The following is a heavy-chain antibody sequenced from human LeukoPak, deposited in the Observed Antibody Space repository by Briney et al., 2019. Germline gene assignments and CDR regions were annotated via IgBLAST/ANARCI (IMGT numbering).Heavy chain of an antibody. CDR1: GFTFSDYY. V-gene: IGHV3-11*01. J-gene: IGHJ3*02. CDR3: PRGLGYCSGTSGYVCAFGI. CDR2: ISSSGSTI. Sequence: PGGSLRLSCAASGFTFSDYYMSWIRQAPGKGLEWVSYISSSGSTIYYADSVKGRFTISRDNAKNSLYLQMNSRRAEDTAVYYCPRGLGYCSGTSGYVCAFGILGQGTMVTVSS. D-gene: IGHD2-2*01.